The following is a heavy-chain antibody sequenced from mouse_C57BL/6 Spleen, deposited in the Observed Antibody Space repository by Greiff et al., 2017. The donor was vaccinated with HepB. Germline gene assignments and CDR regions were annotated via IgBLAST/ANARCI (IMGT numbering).Heavy chain of an antibody. Sequence: DVKLVESGGDLVKPGGSLKLSCAASGFTFSSYGMSWVRQTPDKRLEWVATISSGGSYTYYPDSVKGRFTISRDNAKNTLYLQMSSLKSEDTAMYYCASRTGTGFDYWGQGTTLTVSS. V-gene: IGHV5-6*02. CDR3: ASRTGTGFDY. D-gene: IGHD4-1*01. CDR1: GFTFSSYG. J-gene: IGHJ2*01. CDR2: ISSGGSYT.